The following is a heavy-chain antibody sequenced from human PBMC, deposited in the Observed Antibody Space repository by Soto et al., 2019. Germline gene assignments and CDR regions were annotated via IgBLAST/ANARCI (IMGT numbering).Heavy chain of an antibody. CDR3: ARISGGPIR. CDR2: IHTGGTT. CDR1: CGSISGFY. J-gene: IGHJ4*02. V-gene: IGHV4-4*07. Sequence: SETLSLTCTFSCGSISGFYWNWFRQPAGKGLEWIGRIHTGGTTNYKPSLRSRVTMSVDTSKNQFSLKLTSVTAADTAVYYCARISGGPIRWGQGTLVTVSS.